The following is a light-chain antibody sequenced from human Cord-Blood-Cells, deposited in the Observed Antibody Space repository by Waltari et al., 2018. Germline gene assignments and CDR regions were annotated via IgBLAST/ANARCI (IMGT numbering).Light chain of an antibody. Sequence: QSALTQPRSVSGSPGQSVTISCPGTSSDVGGYNYVSWYQQPPGKAPKLIIYGVSNRPSGVPDRFSGSKSGNTASLTSSGLQAEDEADYYCCSYAGSYVYVFGTGTKVTVL. CDR3: CSYAGSYVYV. V-gene: IGLV2-11*01. CDR1: SSDVGGYNY. CDR2: GVS. J-gene: IGLJ1*01.